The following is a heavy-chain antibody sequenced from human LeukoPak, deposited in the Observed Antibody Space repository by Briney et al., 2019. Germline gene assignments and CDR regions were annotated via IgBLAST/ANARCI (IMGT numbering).Heavy chain of an antibody. CDR1: GFTFSDHY. D-gene: IGHD2-15*01. V-gene: IGHV4-30-2*01. J-gene: IGHJ4*02. CDR3: ARGSCSGGSCYFDY. Sequence: PGGPLRLSCAASGFTFSDHYMSWLRQPPGKGLEWIGYIYHSGSTYYTPSLKSRATISVDRSKNQFSLKLSSVTAADTAVYYCARGSCSGGSCYFDYWGQGTLVTVSS. CDR2: IYHSGST.